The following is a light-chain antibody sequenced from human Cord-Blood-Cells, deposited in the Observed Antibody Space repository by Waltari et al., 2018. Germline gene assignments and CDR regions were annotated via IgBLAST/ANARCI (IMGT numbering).Light chain of an antibody. CDR2: DVS. J-gene: IGLJ3*02. CDR3: SSYTSSSTWV. Sequence: QSALTQPASVSGSPRQSLTISCPGTCCYVGGYNYGSWYQQHPGKAPKLMIYDVSNRPSGVSNRFSGSKSGNTASLTISGLQAEDEADYYCSSYTSSSTWVFGGGTKLTVL. CDR1: CCYVGGYNY. V-gene: IGLV2-14*01.